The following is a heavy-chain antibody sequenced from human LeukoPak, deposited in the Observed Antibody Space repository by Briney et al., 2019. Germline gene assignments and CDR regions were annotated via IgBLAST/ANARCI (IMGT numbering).Heavy chain of an antibody. CDR3: ARDLRRSGSYREPCGY. CDR2: INPNSGGT. V-gene: IGHV1-2*02. Sequence: ASVKVSCKASGYTFTDYYMHWVRQAPGQGLEWMGWINPNSGGTNYAQKFQGRVTMTRDTSISTAYMELSRLRSDDTAVYYCARDLRRSGSYREPCGYWGQGTLVTVSS. D-gene: IGHD1-26*01. CDR1: GYTFTDYY. J-gene: IGHJ4*02.